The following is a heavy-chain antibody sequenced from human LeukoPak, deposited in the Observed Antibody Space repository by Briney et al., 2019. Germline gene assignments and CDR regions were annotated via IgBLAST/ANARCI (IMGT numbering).Heavy chain of an antibody. Sequence: SETLSLTCTVSGDSISSYYWSWIRQPPGKGLEWIGYMYYSGSTNYNPSLKSRATISLDTSKNPFSLKLSSVTAAHTAVYYCARAGVDSSSWSWAFDIWGPGTTVTASS. CDR2: MYYSGST. V-gene: IGHV4-59*01. CDR3: ARAGVDSSSWSWAFDI. CDR1: GDSISSYY. J-gene: IGHJ3*02. D-gene: IGHD6-13*01.